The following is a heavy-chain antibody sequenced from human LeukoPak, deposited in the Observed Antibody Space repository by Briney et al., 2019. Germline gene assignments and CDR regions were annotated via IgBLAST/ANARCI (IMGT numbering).Heavy chain of an antibody. CDR2: IWYDATDK. D-gene: IGHD4-23*01. CDR1: GFTFTTYD. Sequence: GGSLRLSCAPSGFTFTTYDMHWVRQAPGKGLEWLAVIWYDATDKYYADSVKGRFTISRDNSKNTLYLQMDSLSVEDTAVYYCARAGGPQWGLDDYWGQGTLVTVSS. V-gene: IGHV3-33*01. CDR3: ARAGGPQWGLDDY. J-gene: IGHJ4*02.